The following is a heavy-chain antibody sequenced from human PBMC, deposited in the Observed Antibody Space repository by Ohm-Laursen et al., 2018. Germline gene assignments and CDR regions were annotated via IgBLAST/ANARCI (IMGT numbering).Heavy chain of an antibody. D-gene: IGHD6-13*01. J-gene: IGHJ6*02. CDR3: ARALFSSSWYNYYGMDV. CDR2: INPNSGDT. Sequence: SVKVSCKASGYTFTGYYMHWVRQAPGQGLEWMGWINPNSGDTKYAQKFQGRVTMTRDTSISTAYMELSRLRSDDTAVYYCARALFSSSWYNYYGMDVWGQGTTVTVSS. V-gene: IGHV1-2*02. CDR1: GYTFTGYY.